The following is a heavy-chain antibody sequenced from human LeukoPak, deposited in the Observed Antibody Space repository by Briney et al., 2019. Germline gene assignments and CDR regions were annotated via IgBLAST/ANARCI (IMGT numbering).Heavy chain of an antibody. Sequence: SETLSLTCSVSGYSITSGYYWGWIRQPPGKGLEWIGSIYHSGSTFYNPSLKSRVTISVDPSKSQFSLKLSSVIVADTAVYYCARVLKRDYYGSGSPRWFDPWGQGTLVTVSS. J-gene: IGHJ5*02. V-gene: IGHV4-38-2*02. CDR2: IYHSGST. D-gene: IGHD3-10*01. CDR1: GYSITSGYY. CDR3: ARVLKRDYYGSGSPRWFDP.